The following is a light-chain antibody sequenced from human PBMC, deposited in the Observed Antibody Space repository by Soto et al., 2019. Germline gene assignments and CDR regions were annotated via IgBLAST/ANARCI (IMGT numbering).Light chain of an antibody. CDR2: DAS. CDR1: ENINTY. J-gene: IGKJ4*01. V-gene: IGKV3-11*01. CDR3: QHRNNWPLT. Sequence: VVLTQSPATLSVSPGERATLSCRASENINTYLAWYQQKPGQAPKLLIYDASNRATGIPARFSASGSGTDFNLTISSLEPEDFAVYYCQHRNNWPLTFGGGTKVEIK.